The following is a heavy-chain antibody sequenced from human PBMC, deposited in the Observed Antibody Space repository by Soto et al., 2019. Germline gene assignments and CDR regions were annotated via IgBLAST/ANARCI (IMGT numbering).Heavy chain of an antibody. CDR3: DGTTSLQWSYMDV. CDR2: TYYGSRWYN. Sequence: PSQTLSLTCAISGDSVSSNSAAWNWIRQSPSRGLEWLVRTYYGSRWYNDYAVSVKSRITVNPDTSKNQFSLHLNSVTPEDTAVYYSDGTTSLQWSYMDVWDKGITVTVS. J-gene: IGHJ6*03. D-gene: IGHD1-7*01. V-gene: IGHV6-1*01. CDR1: GDSVSSNSAA.